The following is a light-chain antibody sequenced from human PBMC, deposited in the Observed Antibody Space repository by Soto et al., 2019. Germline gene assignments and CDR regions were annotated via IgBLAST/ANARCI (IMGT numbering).Light chain of an antibody. CDR3: QQYSSSRT. CDR1: QSVSSSY. V-gene: IGKV3-20*01. Sequence: EMVLTQSPGTLSLSPGERATLSCRTSQSVSSSYLAWYQQQPGQAPRLLIYGASSRATGIPDRFSGSGSGTDFTLTITRLEPEDFAVYYCQQYSSSRTFGQGTKVDI. CDR2: GAS. J-gene: IGKJ1*01.